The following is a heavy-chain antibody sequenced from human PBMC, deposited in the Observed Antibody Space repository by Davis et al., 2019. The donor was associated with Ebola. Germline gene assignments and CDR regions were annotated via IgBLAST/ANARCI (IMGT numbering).Heavy chain of an antibody. Sequence: GESLKISCAVSGFTFSSYWMNWVRQAPGKGLEWVAIIKQDGSEKYYVDSVKGRFTISRDNAKNSLFLQMDSLRAEDTAVYYCARNWLPGYFDYWGQGTLVTVSS. CDR3: ARNWLPGYFDY. V-gene: IGHV3-7*01. J-gene: IGHJ4*02. CDR1: GFTFSSYW. CDR2: IKQDGSEK. D-gene: IGHD5-12*01.